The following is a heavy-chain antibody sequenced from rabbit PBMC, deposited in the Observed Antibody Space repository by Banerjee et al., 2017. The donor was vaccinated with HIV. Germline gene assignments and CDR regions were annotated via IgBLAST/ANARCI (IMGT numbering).Heavy chain of an antibody. CDR2: IYAGSSGST. J-gene: IGHJ4*01. V-gene: IGHV1S43*01. D-gene: IGHD1-1*01. Sequence: QSLEESGGDLVKPGASLTLTCAASGFSFSNNYYMCWVRQAPGKGLEWIACIYAGSSGSTWYASWVNGRFTISRSTSLNTVDLKMTSLTAADTATYFCARGTSSSGYYVSYYFNLWGQGTLVTVS. CDR3: ARGTSSSGYYVSYYFNL. CDR1: GFSFSNNYY.